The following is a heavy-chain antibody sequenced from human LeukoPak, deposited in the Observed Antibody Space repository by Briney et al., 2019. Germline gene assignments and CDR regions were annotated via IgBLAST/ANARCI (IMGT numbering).Heavy chain of an antibody. CDR3: ARLVASTNYYMDV. CDR1: GGSMSNHY. V-gene: IGHV4-59*11. CDR2: IYYSGST. D-gene: IGHD2-21*01. J-gene: IGHJ6*03. Sequence: SGTLSLTCTVSGGSMSNHYWSWIRQAPGKGLEWIGYIYYSGSTNYNPPLKSRVTISIDTSKNQFSLRLSSVTAADTAVYYCARLVASTNYYMDVWGKGTTVTVSS.